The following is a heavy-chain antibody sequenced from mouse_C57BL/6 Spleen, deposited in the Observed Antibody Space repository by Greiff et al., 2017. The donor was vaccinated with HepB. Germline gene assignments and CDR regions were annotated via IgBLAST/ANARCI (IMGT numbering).Heavy chain of an antibody. D-gene: IGHD1-1*01. V-gene: IGHV5-9*01. CDR3: ARKYGSSYIDY. CDR1: GFTFSSYT. CDR2: ISGGGGNT. J-gene: IGHJ2*01. Sequence: EVKLVESGGGLVKPGGSLKLSCAASGFTFSSYTMSWVRQTPEKRLEWVATISGGGGNTYYPDSVKGRFTISRDNAKNTLYLQMSSLRSEDTALYYCARKYGSSYIDYLGQGTTLTVSS.